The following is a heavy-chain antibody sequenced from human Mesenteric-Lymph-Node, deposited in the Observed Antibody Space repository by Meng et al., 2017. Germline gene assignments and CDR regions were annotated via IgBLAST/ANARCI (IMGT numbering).Heavy chain of an antibody. D-gene: IGHD6-13*01. V-gene: IGHV4-31*01. Sequence: QVQLQESGPGLVKPSQTLSLTCTVSGGSISSGGYYWSWIRQHPGKGLEWIGYIYYSGSTYYNPSPKSLVTISVDTSKNQFSLKLSSVTAADTAVYYCARGVAAAGNFDYWGQGTLVTVSS. CDR2: IYYSGST. CDR1: GGSISSGGYY. J-gene: IGHJ4*02. CDR3: ARGVAAAGNFDY.